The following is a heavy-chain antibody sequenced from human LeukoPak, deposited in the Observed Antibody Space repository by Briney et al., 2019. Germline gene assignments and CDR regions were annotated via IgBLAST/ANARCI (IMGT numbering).Heavy chain of an antibody. V-gene: IGHV5-51*01. D-gene: IGHD3-10*01. Sequence: RGESLKISCKGSGYRLTNYWIAWVRQMPGKGLEWMGIIYPGDSDTRYSPSFQGQVTISADKSISTAYLQWRSLKASDTAMYYCARHIGYYYGSGESFDYWGQGTLVTVSS. CDR2: IYPGDSDT. CDR1: GYRLTNYW. J-gene: IGHJ4*02. CDR3: ARHIGYYYGSGESFDY.